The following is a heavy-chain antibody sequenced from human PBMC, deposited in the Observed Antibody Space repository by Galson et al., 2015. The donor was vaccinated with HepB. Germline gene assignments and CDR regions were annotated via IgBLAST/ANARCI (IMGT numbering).Heavy chain of an antibody. D-gene: IGHD5-24*01. CDR1: GFTFSSYA. Sequence: SLRLSCAASGFTFSSYAMHWVRQAPGKGLEYVSAISSNGGSTYYADSVKGRFTISRDNSKNTLYLQMSSLRAEDTAVYYCVRPSVEMAEAGLYYFDYWGQGTLVTVSS. J-gene: IGHJ4*02. CDR3: VRPSVEMAEAGLYYFDY. V-gene: IGHV3-64D*06. CDR2: ISSNGGST.